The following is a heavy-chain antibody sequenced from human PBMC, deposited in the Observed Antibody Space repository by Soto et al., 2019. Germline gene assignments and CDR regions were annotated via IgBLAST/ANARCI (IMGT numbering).Heavy chain of an antibody. D-gene: IGHD2-15*01. CDR3: AEIARGGEGCVNYFDY. V-gene: IGHV3-23*01. J-gene: IGHJ4*02. CDR2: ISGSGDST. CDR1: GFTFNNYA. Sequence: EVQLLESGGGLVQPGGSLRLSCAASGFTFNNYAMSWVRQAPGKGLEWVSAISGSGDSTYDADSVKGRFTITSNNSKNNLYLQLISRRAEEETVDYCAEIARGGEGCVNYFDYWGQGTLVTVSS.